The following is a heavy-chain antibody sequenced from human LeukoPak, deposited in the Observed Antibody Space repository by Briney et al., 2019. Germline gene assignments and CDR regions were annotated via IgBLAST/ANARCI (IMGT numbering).Heavy chain of an antibody. CDR1: GFTFSDSY. D-gene: IGHD3-10*01. CDR2: ISSSGGTI. Sequence: GGSLRLSCAASGFTFSDSYMSWIRQVPGKGLEWISYISSSGGTIYYADSVKGRFTISRDNAKNSLYLQMNSLRAEDTAVYYCARDSRGAFDYWGQGTLVTVSS. J-gene: IGHJ4*02. CDR3: ARDSRGAFDY. V-gene: IGHV3-11*04.